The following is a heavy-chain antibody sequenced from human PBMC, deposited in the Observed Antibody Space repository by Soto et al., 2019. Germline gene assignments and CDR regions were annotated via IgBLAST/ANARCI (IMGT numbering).Heavy chain of an antibody. V-gene: IGHV1-18*04. CDR1: GYTFTSYG. CDR2: ISAYNGNT. J-gene: IGHJ4*02. CDR3: ARDGMATIKGIFYY. Sequence: QVQLVQSGAEVKKPGASVKVSCKASGYTFTSYGISWVRQAPGQGLEWMGWISAYNGNTNYAQKLQGRVTKTTDTSTSTAYMALRSLRSDDTAVYYCARDGMATIKGIFYYWCQGTLVTVSS. D-gene: IGHD5-12*01.